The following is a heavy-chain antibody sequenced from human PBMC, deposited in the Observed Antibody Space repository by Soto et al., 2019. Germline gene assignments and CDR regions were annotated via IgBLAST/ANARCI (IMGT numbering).Heavy chain of an antibody. CDR2: ISSSGSYI. CDR1: GFTFSNYN. CDR3: VITSGIAAAGAYNWFDP. Sequence: GGSLRLSCAASGFTFSNYNMNWVRQAPGKGPEWVSSISSSGSYIYYADSVKGRFTISRDNSKNTLYLQMSSLRTEDTAVYYCVITSGIAAAGAYNWFDPWGQGTLVTVSS. D-gene: IGHD6-13*01. V-gene: IGHV3-21*01. J-gene: IGHJ5*02.